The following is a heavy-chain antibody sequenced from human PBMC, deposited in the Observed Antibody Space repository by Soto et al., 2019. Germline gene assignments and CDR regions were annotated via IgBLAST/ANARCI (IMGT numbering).Heavy chain of an antibody. CDR2: IYHSGST. CDR3: ARELDTAFDY. J-gene: IGHJ4*02. V-gene: IGHV4-30-2*01. CDR1: GGSISSGGYS. D-gene: IGHD5-18*01. Sequence: SETLSLTCAVSGGSISSGGYSWSWIRQPPGKGLEWIGYIYHSGSTYYNPSLQSRVTISVDRSTNQFSLKLSSVTAADTAVYYGARELDTAFDYRGQGTMVTVSS.